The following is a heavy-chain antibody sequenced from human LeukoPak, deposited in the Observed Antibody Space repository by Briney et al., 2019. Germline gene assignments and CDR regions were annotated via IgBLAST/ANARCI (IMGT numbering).Heavy chain of an antibody. D-gene: IGHD2-2*01. Sequence: SVRVSCKASGGTXISYAISGVRQAPGQGREWMGRIIPILGIANYAQKFHGRVTITADKSTSTAYMELSSLRSEDTAVYYCARLYCSSTSCSLWFDPWGQGTLVTVSS. CDR2: IIPILGIA. CDR3: ARLYCSSTSCSLWFDP. J-gene: IGHJ5*02. V-gene: IGHV1-69*04. CDR1: GGTXISYA.